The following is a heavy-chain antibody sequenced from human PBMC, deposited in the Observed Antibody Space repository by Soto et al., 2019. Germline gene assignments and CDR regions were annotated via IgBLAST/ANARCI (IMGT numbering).Heavy chain of an antibody. V-gene: IGHV4-31*03. CDR1: GGSISSGGYY. CDR3: ARGGGITMVRGVCAFDI. J-gene: IGHJ3*02. CDR2: IYCSGST. Sequence: SETLSLTCTVSGGSISSGGYYWSWIRQHPGKGPEWIGYIYCSGSTYYNPSLKSRVTISVDTSKNQFSLKLSSVTAADTAVYYCARGGGITMVRGVCAFDIWGQGTMVTVSS. D-gene: IGHD3-10*01.